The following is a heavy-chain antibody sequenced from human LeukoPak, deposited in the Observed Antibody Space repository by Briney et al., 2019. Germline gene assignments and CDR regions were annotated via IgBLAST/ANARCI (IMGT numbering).Heavy chain of an antibody. D-gene: IGHD5-18*01. J-gene: IGHJ3*02. Sequence: GGSLRLSCAASGFTFSSYGMHWVRQAPGKGLEWVAFIRYDGSNKYYADSVKGRFTISRDNSKNTLYLQMNSLRAEDTAVYYCAKATAMTNDAIDIWGQGTMVTVSS. V-gene: IGHV3-30*02. CDR3: AKATAMTNDAIDI. CDR1: GFTFSSYG. CDR2: IRYDGSNK.